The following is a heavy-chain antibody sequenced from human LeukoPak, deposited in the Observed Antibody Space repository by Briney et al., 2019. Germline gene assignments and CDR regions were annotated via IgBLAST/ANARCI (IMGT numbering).Heavy chain of an antibody. CDR1: GFTFSSYW. Sequence: PGGSLRLSCAASGFTFSSYWMSWVRQAPGKGLEWVANIKQDGSEKYYVDSVKGRFTISRDNAKNSLYLQMNSLRAEDTAVYYCARDGHMKVGYYYDSSGSYDYWGRGTLVTVSS. D-gene: IGHD3-22*01. CDR3: ARDGHMKVGYYYDSSGSYDY. CDR2: IKQDGSEK. J-gene: IGHJ4*02. V-gene: IGHV3-7*01.